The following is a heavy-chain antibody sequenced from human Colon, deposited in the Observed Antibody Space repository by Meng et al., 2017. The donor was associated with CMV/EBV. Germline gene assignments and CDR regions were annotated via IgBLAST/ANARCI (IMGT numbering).Heavy chain of an antibody. CDR1: GYTFTSHG. V-gene: IGHV1-2*02. Sequence: ASVKVSCKASGYTFTSHGISWVRQAPGQGLEWMGRINPNSGGSNYAQKFQGRVTMTRDTSITTAYMELSGLRSDDTAVYYCARFFNLFGSMFDYWGQGTLVTVSS. CDR3: ARFFNLFGSMFDY. D-gene: IGHD3-10*01. J-gene: IGHJ4*02. CDR2: INPNSGGS.